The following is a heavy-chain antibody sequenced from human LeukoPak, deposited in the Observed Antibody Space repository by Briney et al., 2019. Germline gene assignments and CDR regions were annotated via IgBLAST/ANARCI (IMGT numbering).Heavy chain of an antibody. CDR3: ARCVAVTTPELDY. CDR1: GFTFSSYA. J-gene: IGHJ4*02. CDR2: ISYDGSNK. D-gene: IGHD2-21*02. Sequence: PGGSLRLSCAASGFTFSSYAMHWVRQAPGKGLEWVAVISYDGSNKYYAGSVKGRFTISRDNSKNTLYLQMNSLRAEDTAVYYCARCVAVTTPELDYWGQGTLVTVSS. V-gene: IGHV3-30-3*01.